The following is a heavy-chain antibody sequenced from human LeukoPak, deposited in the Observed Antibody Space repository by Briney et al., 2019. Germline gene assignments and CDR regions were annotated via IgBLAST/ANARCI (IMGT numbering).Heavy chain of an antibody. J-gene: IGHJ5*02. CDR2: IYYGSVFYSVST. CDR1: DGSISSSSYY. Sequence: PSETLSLTCTVSDGSISSSSYYWGWIRQPPGKGLEWIGSIYYGSVFYSVSTYYNPSLKSRVTMSRDTSKNQFSLKLSSVTAADTAVYYCARQGSGSYYNGFVGNWFDPWGQGTLVTVSS. CDR3: ARQGSGSYYNGFVGNWFDP. D-gene: IGHD3-10*01. V-gene: IGHV4-39*01.